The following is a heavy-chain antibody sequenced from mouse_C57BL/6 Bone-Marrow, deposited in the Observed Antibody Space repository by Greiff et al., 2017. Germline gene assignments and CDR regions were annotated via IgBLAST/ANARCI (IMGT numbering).Heavy chain of an antibody. V-gene: IGHV1-82*01. CDR3: ARDYGSSSWFAY. D-gene: IGHD1-1*01. CDR2: IYPGDGDT. Sequence: QVQLKESGPELVKPGASVKISCKASGYAFSSSWMNWVKQRPGKGLEWIGLIYPGDGDTNYNGKFKGKATLTADKSSSTAYMQLSSLTSEDSAVYFCARDYGSSSWFAYWGQGTLVTVSA. CDR1: GYAFSSSW. J-gene: IGHJ3*01.